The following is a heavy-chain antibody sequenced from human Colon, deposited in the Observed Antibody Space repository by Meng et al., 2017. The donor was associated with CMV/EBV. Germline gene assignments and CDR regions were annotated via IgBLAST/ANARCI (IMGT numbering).Heavy chain of an antibody. Sequence: GGSLRLSCTGSGSAFDSYPVNWVRQAPGKGLEWVGFIKSTALGGATEYAASVRGRFSISRDDFKNVVYLQMNSLVTEDTAVYYCTLEGITGTTGIDYWGQGTLVTVSS. CDR2: IKSTALGGAT. D-gene: IGHD1-7*01. V-gene: IGHV3-49*02. CDR3: TLEGITGTTGIDY. CDR1: GSAFDSYP. J-gene: IGHJ4*02.